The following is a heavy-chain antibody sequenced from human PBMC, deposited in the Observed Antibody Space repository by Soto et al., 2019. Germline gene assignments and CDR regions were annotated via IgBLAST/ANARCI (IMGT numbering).Heavy chain of an antibody. Sequence: GGSLRLPCAASGFTFSSYEMNWVRQAQGKGLEWVSYISSSGSTISYADSVKGRFTISRDNAKNSLYLQMNSLRAEDTAVYYCASSTAAAGAFDYWGQGTLVTVSS. CDR1: GFTFSSYE. V-gene: IGHV3-48*03. CDR2: ISSSGSTI. J-gene: IGHJ4*02. CDR3: ASSTAAAGAFDY. D-gene: IGHD6-13*01.